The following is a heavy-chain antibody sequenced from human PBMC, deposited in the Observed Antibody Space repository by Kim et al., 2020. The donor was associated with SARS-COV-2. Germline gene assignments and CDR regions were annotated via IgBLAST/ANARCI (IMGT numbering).Heavy chain of an antibody. D-gene: IGHD6-13*01. Sequence: SETLSLTCTVSGGSISSYYWSWIRQPPGKGLEWIGYIYYSGSTNYNPSLKSRVTISVDTSKNQFSLKLSSVTAADTAVYYCARERRYSSSWYATRDDDYYYYYGMDGWGQGTTVTVSS. J-gene: IGHJ6*02. CDR3: ARERRYSSSWYATRDDDYYYYYGMDG. CDR2: IYYSGST. CDR1: GGSISSYY. V-gene: IGHV4-59*01.